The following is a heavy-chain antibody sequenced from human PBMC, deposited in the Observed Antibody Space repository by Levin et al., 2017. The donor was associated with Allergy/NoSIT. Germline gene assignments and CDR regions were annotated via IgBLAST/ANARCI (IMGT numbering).Heavy chain of an antibody. CDR1: GASIDNGNW. CDR3: ARLPNFSYYMDV. V-gene: IGHV4-4*02. J-gene: IGHJ6*03. Sequence: ASETLSLTCAVSGASIDNGNWWSWVRQPPGEGLEWIGEIYHSGNTNYNPSLKSRLTISVDKSKDQFSLKLRSVTAADTAVYFCARLPNFSYYMDVWGKGTTVIVSS. CDR2: IYHSGNT.